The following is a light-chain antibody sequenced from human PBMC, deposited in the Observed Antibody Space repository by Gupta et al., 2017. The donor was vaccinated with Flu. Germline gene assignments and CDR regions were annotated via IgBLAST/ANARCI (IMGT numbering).Light chain of an antibody. CDR1: GHTTYT. CDR3: QTWGSGRHYV. Sequence: GHTTYTIAWYQQQPGKGPRYLMTLDSDGSHSKGDGIPDRFSGSSSGTERYLTISSLHSEDEADYYCQTWGSGRHYVFGTGTRVTVL. V-gene: IGLV4-69*01. CDR2: LDSDGSH. J-gene: IGLJ1*01.